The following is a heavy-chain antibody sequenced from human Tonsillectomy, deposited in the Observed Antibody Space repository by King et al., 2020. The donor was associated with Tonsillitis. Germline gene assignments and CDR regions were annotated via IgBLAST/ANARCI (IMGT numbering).Heavy chain of an antibody. CDR2: INPSDGST. D-gene: IGHD5-12*01. Sequence: QLVQSGPEVKKPGASVKVSCQASGYTFTSYYMHWVRQAPGQGLEWMGIINPSDGSTGYAQKFQGRVTMTRDTYTTTFYMALSSLTSEDTALYYCARARGAYATAIVYYCDYWGQGTLVTVSS. J-gene: IGHJ4*02. CDR1: GYTFTSYY. V-gene: IGHV1-46*01. CDR3: ARARGAYATAIVYYCDY.